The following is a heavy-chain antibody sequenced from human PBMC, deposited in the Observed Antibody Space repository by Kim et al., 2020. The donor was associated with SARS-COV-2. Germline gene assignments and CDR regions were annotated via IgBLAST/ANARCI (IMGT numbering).Heavy chain of an antibody. CDR3: ARHIGYDSDGYFAYFDY. D-gene: IGHD3-22*01. V-gene: IGHV4-59*08. CDR2: IDYSGNT. J-gene: IGHJ4*02. CDR1: GGSISGYF. Sequence: SETLSLTCTVSGGSISGYFWSWIRQPPGKGLEWFGWIDYSGNTKYNPSLKSRVTISVDTSENQFSLKLSSVTAADTALYYCARHIGYDSDGYFAYFDYWGQGILVTVSS.